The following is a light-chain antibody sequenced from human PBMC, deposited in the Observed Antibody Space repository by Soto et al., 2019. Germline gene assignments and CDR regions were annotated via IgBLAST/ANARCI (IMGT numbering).Light chain of an antibody. CDR1: SSDVGGYTY. CDR2: EVS. Sequence: QSVLTQPASVSGSPGQSITISCTGTSSDVGGYTYVSWYQQHPGKAPKLMIYEVSNRPSGVSNRFSGSKSGNTASLTISGLQAEDEADYYCSSYTSSSTLYVFGTGTKVTV. J-gene: IGLJ1*01. CDR3: SSYTSSSTLYV. V-gene: IGLV2-14*01.